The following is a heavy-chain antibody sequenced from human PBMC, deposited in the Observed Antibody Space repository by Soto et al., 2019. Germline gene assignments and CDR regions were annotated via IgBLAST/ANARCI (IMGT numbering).Heavy chain of an antibody. CDR3: AKDMAPTVGANAYYYYGMDV. CDR2: ISGSGGST. CDR1: GFTFSSYA. Sequence: PGGSLRLSCAASGFTFSSYAMSWVRQAPGKGLEWVSAISGSGGSTYYADSVKGRFTISRDNSKNTLYLQMNSLRAEDTAVYYCAKDMAPTVGANAYYYYGMDVWGQGTTVTVSS. V-gene: IGHV3-23*01. J-gene: IGHJ6*02. D-gene: IGHD1-26*01.